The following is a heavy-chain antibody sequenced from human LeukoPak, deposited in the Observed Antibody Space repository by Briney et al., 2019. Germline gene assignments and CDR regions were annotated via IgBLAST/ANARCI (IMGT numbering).Heavy chain of an antibody. V-gene: IGHV4-59*01. CDR1: GGSISSYY. Sequence: SETLSLTCTVSGGSISSYYWGWIRQPPGKGLEWIGYIYYSGSTNYNPSLKSRVTISLDTSKNQFSLKLSSVTAADTAVYYCARESLTWLQSRTSWFDPWGQGTLVTVSS. J-gene: IGHJ5*02. D-gene: IGHD5-24*01. CDR3: ARESLTWLQSRTSWFDP. CDR2: IYYSGST.